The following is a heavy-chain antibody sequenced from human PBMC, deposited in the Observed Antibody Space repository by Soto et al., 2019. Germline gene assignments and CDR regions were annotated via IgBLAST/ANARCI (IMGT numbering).Heavy chain of an antibody. Sequence: LRLSCGASGFTFSRYWMNWVRQAPGKGLEWVANINQDGGQTYYADSVKGRFTISRDNSKNTLYLQMDSLSAEDTAVYYCARERVTGYYNVIGFWGQGTLVTVSS. J-gene: IGHJ4*02. CDR2: INQDGGQT. CDR3: ARERVTGYYNVIGF. D-gene: IGHD3-9*01. CDR1: GFTFSRYW. V-gene: IGHV3-7*01.